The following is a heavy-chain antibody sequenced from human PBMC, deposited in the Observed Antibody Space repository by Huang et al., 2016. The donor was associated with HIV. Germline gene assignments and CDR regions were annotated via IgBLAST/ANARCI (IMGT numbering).Heavy chain of an antibody. J-gene: IGHJ5*02. CDR2: SIPNPGAP. D-gene: IGHD4-17*01. CDR1: GYTFTDYA. CDR3: ARLTTLKYQPSSTRYNWFDP. Sequence: QVQLVQSGSELKRPGASVKVSCRASGYTFTDYAMNWVRQAPGQGLEWMGCSIPNPGAPTYAQGFTGRFVFSWDASVSTAYLQISGLKAEDTAIYYCARLTTLKYQPSSTRYNWFDPWGQGTLVTVSS. V-gene: IGHV7-4-1*02.